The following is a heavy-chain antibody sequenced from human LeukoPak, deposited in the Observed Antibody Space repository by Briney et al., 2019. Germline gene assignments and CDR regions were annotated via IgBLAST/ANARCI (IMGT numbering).Heavy chain of an antibody. CDR3: AKEWLRFDY. J-gene: IGHJ4*02. Sequence: GGSLRLSCAAPGFTFSSYYIHWVPHAPGKGLVWVSRIYSDGNITTYADSVKGRFTISRDNAKNTLYLEMNCLRAEDTALYYCAKEWLRFDYWGQGTLVTVSS. CDR1: GFTFSSYY. V-gene: IGHV3-74*01. D-gene: IGHD5-12*01. CDR2: IYSDGNIT.